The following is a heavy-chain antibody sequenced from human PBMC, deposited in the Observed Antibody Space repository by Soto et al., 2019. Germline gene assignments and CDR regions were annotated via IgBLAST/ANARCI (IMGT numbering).Heavy chain of an antibody. J-gene: IGHJ4*02. V-gene: IGHV3-15*07. CDR3: TPSANSGRYYVSVDS. CDR2: IKSKSDGGTT. CDR1: GFTFSNAW. Sequence: GGSLRLSCAASGFTFSNAWMNWVRQAPGKGLEWVGRIKSKSDGGTTDYAAPVKGRFTISRDDSKNTLNLQMKSLETEDTAVYFCTPSANSGRYYVSVDSWGQGTLVTVSS. D-gene: IGHD1-26*01.